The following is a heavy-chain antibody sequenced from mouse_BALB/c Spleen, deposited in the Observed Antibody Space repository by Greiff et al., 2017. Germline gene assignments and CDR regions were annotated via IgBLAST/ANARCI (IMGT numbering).Heavy chain of an antibody. J-gene: IGHJ1*01. Sequence: EVQRVESGPSLVKPSQTLSLTCSVTGDSITSGYWNWIRKFPGNKLEYMGYISYSGSTYYNPSLKSRISITRDTSKNQYYLQLNSVTTEDTATYYCARYEGYGNYGEYWYFDVWGAGTTVTVSS. D-gene: IGHD2-1*01. CDR2: ISYSGST. CDR3: ARYEGYGNYGEYWYFDV. V-gene: IGHV3-8*02. CDR1: GDSITSGY.